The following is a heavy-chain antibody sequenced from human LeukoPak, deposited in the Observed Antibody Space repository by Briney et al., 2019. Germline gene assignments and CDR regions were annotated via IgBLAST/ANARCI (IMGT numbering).Heavy chain of an antibody. CDR1: GGSVSSYY. CDR3: VRDWEGFNFDI. D-gene: IGHD1-26*01. CDR2: VYNSGST. Sequence: SETLSLTXTVSGGSVSSYYWSWVRQAPGEGLEWIAYVYNSGSTNYNPSLKSRVTISVDRSKNQLSLKMNSVTAADTAVYYCVRDWEGFNFDIWGQGTMVTVSS. J-gene: IGHJ3*02. V-gene: IGHV4-59*02.